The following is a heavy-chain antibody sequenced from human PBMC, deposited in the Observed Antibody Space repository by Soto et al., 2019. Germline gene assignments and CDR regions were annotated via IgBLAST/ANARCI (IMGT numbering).Heavy chain of an antibody. CDR3: ARDSLMITFGGVIDHEYYFDY. V-gene: IGHV3-7*01. J-gene: IGHJ4*02. D-gene: IGHD3-16*02. Sequence: PGVTLRLSFAASGVTFSIHLMTCVRYGPTKGLEWVANIKQDGSEKYYVDSVKGRFTISRDNAKNSLYLQMNSLRAEDTAVYYCARDSLMITFGGVIDHEYYFDYWGQGT. CDR1: GVTFSIHL. CDR2: IKQDGSEK.